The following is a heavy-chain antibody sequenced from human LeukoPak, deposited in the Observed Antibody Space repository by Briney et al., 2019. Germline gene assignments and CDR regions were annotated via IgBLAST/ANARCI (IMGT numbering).Heavy chain of an antibody. Sequence: TLSLTCTVSGGSISSGSYYWTWIRQPAGKGLEWIGRIYTSGSTNYNPSLKSRVTISVHTSNNQFSLRLSSVTAADTAVYYCARATGGGSSGYFQHWGQGILVTVSS. J-gene: IGHJ1*01. CDR1: GGSISSGSYY. D-gene: IGHD2-8*02. V-gene: IGHV4-61*02. CDR3: ARATGGGSSGYFQH. CDR2: IYTSGST.